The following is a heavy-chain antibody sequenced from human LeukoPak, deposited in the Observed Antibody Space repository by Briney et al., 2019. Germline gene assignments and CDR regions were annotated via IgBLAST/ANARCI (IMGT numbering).Heavy chain of an antibody. CDR1: GFTLSSYS. V-gene: IGHV3-48*01. Sequence: GGSLRLSCAASGFTLSSYSMNWVRQAPGKGLEWVSYISSSSTIYYADSVKGRFTISRDNAKNSLYLQMNSLRAEDTAVYYCARPPGPGNYYYYTDVWGKGTTVTVSS. CDR2: ISSSSTI. CDR3: ARPPGPGNYYYYTDV. D-gene: IGHD3-10*01. J-gene: IGHJ6*03.